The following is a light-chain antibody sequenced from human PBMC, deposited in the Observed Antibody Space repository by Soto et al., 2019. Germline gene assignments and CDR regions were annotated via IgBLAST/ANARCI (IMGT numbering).Light chain of an antibody. CDR2: RAS. CDR3: QQYNTWPIT. V-gene: IGKV3-15*01. J-gene: IGKJ5*01. CDR1: HNINTI. Sequence: EVVLTQSPATLSVSPGERATLSCRASHNINTILAWYQQKPGQAPRLLIYRASTRATGIPARFSGSGSGTEFALTITSLKSEDFAVYYCQQYNTWPITFGQGTRLEI.